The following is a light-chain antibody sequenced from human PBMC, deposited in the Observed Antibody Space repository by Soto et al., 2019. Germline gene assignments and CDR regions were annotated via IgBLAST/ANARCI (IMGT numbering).Light chain of an antibody. Sequence: QSALTQPASVSGSPGQSITISCTGTYTDVGGYNRVSWYQHHAGKGPKMLIFEVDNRPSGISDRFSGSKSGDTASLTISDLQAEDEADYYCSAYAGSNNFVFGSGTKVTVL. CDR3: SAYAGSNNFV. V-gene: IGLV2-8*01. CDR2: EVD. CDR1: YTDVGGYNR. J-gene: IGLJ1*01.